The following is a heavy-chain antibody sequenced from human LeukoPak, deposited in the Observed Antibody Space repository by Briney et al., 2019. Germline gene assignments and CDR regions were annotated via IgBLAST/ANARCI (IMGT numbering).Heavy chain of an antibody. CDR1: GFTFSNYA. Sequence: AGGSLRLSCAASGFTFSNYAIYWVRQAPGKGLEYVSAISSNGGSTYYANSVKGRFTISRDNSKNSLYLQMGSLRVEDMAVYYCARGEDMVWEVGAFYYWGLGNMVTVSS. V-gene: IGHV3-64*01. CDR3: ARGEDMVWEVGAFYY. D-gene: IGHD3-10*01. J-gene: IGHJ4*02. CDR2: ISSNGGST.